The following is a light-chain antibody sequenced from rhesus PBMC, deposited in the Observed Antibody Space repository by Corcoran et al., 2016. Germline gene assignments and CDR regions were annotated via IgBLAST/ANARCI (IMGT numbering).Light chain of an antibody. V-gene: IGKV1-25*01. CDR2: YVT. CDR1: QGINSY. CDR3: QQYDSLPFS. Sequence: DIQMTQSPSSVSASVGDRVTITCRASQGINSYLAWYQQTPGKAPKLLIYYVTTLQNGVPSRFSGSKSGTVFARTISSLQPEDSASYYCQQYDSLPFSFGQGTKVELK. J-gene: IGKJ2*01.